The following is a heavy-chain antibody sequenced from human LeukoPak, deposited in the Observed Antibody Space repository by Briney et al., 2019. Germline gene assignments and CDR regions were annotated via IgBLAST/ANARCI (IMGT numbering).Heavy chain of an antibody. CDR1: GGTFTSYA. CDR2: IIPIFGIA. V-gene: IGHV1-69*04. CDR3: ARGRAYYYDSSGYQY. D-gene: IGHD3-22*01. Sequence: SSVKVSCKASGGTFTSYAISWVRQAPGQGLEWMGRIIPIFGIANYAQKFQGRVTITADKSTSTAYMELGSLRSEDTAVYYCARGRAYYYDSSGYQYWGQGTLVTVSS. J-gene: IGHJ4*02.